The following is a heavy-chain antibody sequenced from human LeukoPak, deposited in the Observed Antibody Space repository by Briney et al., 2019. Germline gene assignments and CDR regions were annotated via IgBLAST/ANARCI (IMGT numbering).Heavy chain of an antibody. D-gene: IGHD1-26*01. J-gene: IGHJ4*02. CDR2: IYYSGST. CDR3: ARVSIVGATPPFDY. CDR1: CGYISSGGYY. Sequence: SDTPSLTCTVSCGYISSGGYYWSWIRQHPGKGLEWIGYIYYSGSTYYNPSLKSRVTISVDTSKNQFSLKLSSVTAADTAVYYCARVSIVGATPPFDYWGQGTLVTVSS. V-gene: IGHV4-31*03.